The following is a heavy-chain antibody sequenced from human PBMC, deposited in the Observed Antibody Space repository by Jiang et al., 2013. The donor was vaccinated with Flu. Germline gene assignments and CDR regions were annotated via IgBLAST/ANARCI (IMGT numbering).Heavy chain of an antibody. CDR2: ISDSGRST. CDR3: AKSFGYYYDSSGCLFDY. J-gene: IGHJ4*02. V-gene: IGHV3-23*01. D-gene: IGHD3-22*01. Sequence: VQLLESGGGLVQPGGSLRLSCAASGFTFRSYAMSWVRQAPGKGLEWVSGISDSGRSTYYADSVKGRFTISRDNSKNTLYLQMNSLRAEDTAVYYCAKSFGYYYDSSGCLFDYWGQGSLVSVSS. CDR1: GFTFRSYA.